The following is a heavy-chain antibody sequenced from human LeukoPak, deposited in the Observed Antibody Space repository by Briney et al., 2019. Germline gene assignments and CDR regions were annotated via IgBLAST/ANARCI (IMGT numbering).Heavy chain of an antibody. D-gene: IGHD6-13*01. CDR2: IYYFGTT. CDR1: GGSIIDSSYY. V-gene: IGHV4-39*07. J-gene: IGHJ4*02. Sequence: SETLSLTCTVSGGSIIDSSYYWGWIRQPPGKGLEWIGNIYYFGTTLHNPSLKSRVTMSVDTSKNQFSLKLSSVTAAVTAVYYCARDSHAWYGQYYFDFWGQGALVTVSS. CDR3: ARDSHAWYGQYYFDF.